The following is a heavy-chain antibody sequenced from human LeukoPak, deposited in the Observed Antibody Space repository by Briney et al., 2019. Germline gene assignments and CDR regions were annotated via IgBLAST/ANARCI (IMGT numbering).Heavy chain of an antibody. CDR2: IYYSGST. J-gene: IGHJ3*02. D-gene: IGHD3-22*01. Sequence: PSETLSLTCTVSGGSISSYYWSWIRQPPGKGLEWIRYIYYSGSTNYNPSLKSRVTISVDTSKNQFSLKLSSVTAADTAVYYCARHNYYYDSSGYYYVESGAFDIWGQGTMVTVSS. CDR3: ARHNYYYDSSGYYYVESGAFDI. V-gene: IGHV4-59*08. CDR1: GGSISSYY.